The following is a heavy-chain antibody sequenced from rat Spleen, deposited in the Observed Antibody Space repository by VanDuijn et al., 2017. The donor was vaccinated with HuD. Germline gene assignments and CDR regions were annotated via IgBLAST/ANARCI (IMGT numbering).Heavy chain of an antibody. CDR2: ISTGGGNT. D-gene: IGHD1-12*02. J-gene: IGHJ2*01. Sequence: EVQLVESGGGLVQPGRSLKLSCVASGFTFNNYWMTWIRQAPGKGLEWVASISTGGGNTYYRDSVKGRFTISRDNTKSTLYLQMDSLRSEDTATYYCARLPYYYDGSYYYYFDYWGQGVMVTVSS. V-gene: IGHV5-31*01. CDR1: GFTFNNYW. CDR3: ARLPYYYDGSYYYYFDY.